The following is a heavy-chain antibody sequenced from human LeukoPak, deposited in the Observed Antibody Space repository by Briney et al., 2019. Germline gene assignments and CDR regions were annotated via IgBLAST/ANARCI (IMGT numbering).Heavy chain of an antibody. CDR2: ISADNGNT. J-gene: IGHJ6*03. Sequence: ASVKVSCKASGYTFTSYGISWVRQAPGQGLEWMGWISADNGNTNYAQKLQGRVTMTTDTSTSTAYMELRSLRSDDTAVYYCARESLPYDILTGYYTGNYYYYYMDVWGKGTTVTISS. D-gene: IGHD3-9*01. CDR3: ARESLPYDILTGYYTGNYYYYYMDV. V-gene: IGHV1-18*01. CDR1: GYTFTSYG.